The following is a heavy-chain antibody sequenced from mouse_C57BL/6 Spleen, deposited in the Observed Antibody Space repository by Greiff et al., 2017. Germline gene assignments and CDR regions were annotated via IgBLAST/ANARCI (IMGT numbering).Heavy chain of an antibody. V-gene: IGHV1-50*01. CDR3: ARWNITTVLGVDY. D-gene: IGHD1-1*01. CDR2: IDPSDSYT. Sequence: QVQLQQPGAELVKPGASVKLSCKASGYTFTSYWMQWVKQRPGQGLEWIGEIDPSDSYTNYNQKFKGKATLTVDTSSSTAYMQLSSLTSEDSAVYYCARWNITTVLGVDYWGQGTTLTVSS. CDR1: GYTFTSYW. J-gene: IGHJ2*01.